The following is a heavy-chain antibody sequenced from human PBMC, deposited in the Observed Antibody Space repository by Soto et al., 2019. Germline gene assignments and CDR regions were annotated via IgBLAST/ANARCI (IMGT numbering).Heavy chain of an antibody. V-gene: IGHV3-21*01. D-gene: IGHD1-26*01. Sequence: GGSLRLSCAASGFTFSTYGMNWVRQAPGKGLEWLSSISDSGHYIYYADSVKGRFTISRDNAKNSLFLQMNSLRGEDTAVYYCAKDMVGAPGYYYYGMDVWGQGTTVTVSS. J-gene: IGHJ6*02. CDR2: ISDSGHYI. CDR1: GFTFSTYG. CDR3: AKDMVGAPGYYYYGMDV.